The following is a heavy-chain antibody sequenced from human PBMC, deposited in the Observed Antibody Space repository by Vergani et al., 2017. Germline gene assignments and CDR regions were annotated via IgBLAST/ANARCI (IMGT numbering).Heavy chain of an antibody. D-gene: IGHD6-13*01. CDR2: IYYSGST. J-gene: IGHJ4*02. V-gene: IGHV4-30-4*08. CDR1: GGSISSGDYY. CDR3: ARRIQQLVRPSNYFDY. Sequence: QVQLQESGPGLVKPSQTLSLTCTVSGGSISSGDYYWNWIRQPPGKGLEWIGYIYYSGSTYYNPSLKSRVTISVDTSKNQFSLKLRSVTAADTAVYYCARRIQQLVRPSNYFDYWGQGTLVTVSS.